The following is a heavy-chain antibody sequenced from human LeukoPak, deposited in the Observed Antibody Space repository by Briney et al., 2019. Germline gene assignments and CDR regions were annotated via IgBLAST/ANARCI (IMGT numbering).Heavy chain of an antibody. D-gene: IGHD3-10*01. J-gene: IGHJ6*02. Sequence: SVKVSCKASGYTFTSYGISWVREPPGQGLEWLGMMNPILGFANYAQKYQGRVTITADKSTTTAYMELSSLRSEDTAVYYCARDMGYYGSGSYSTYFYYGLDVWGQGTTVTVSS. V-gene: IGHV1-69*04. CDR2: MNPILGFA. CDR1: GYTFTSYG. CDR3: ARDMGYYGSGSYSTYFYYGLDV.